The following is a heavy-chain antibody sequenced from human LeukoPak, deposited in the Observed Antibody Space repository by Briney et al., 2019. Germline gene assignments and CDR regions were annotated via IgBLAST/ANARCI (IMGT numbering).Heavy chain of an antibody. J-gene: IGHJ4*02. V-gene: IGHV1-3*01. CDR2: INAGNGHT. CDR1: GYTFSNYA. Sequence: APVKVSCKASGYTFSNYAIHWVRHAPGQRFEWMGWINAGNGHTKYSQKFQGRVTITRDSSASTVYMELSSLTSEDTAVYYCARGIWSARTVDYYLDSWGQGTLVTVSS. CDR3: ARGIWSARTVDYYLDS. D-gene: IGHD2-21*01.